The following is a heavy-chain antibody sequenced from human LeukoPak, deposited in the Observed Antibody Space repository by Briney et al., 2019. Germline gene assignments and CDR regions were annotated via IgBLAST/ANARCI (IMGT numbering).Heavy chain of an antibody. V-gene: IGHV3-23*01. CDR3: AKDLARVVARQSDY. CDR1: GFTFSSYA. J-gene: IGHJ4*02. D-gene: IGHD6-6*01. CDR2: ISDSVDST. Sequence: GGSLRLSCAASGFTFSSYAMSWVRQAPGKGLEWVSGISDSVDSTHYADSVKGRFTISRDNSKNTLYLQMNSLRAEDTALYYCAKDLARVVARQSDYWGQGTLVTVSS.